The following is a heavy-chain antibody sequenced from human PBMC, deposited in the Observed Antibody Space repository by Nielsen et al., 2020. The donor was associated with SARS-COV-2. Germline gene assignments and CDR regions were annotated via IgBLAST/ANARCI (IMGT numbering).Heavy chain of an antibody. CDR1: GFTFDDYG. Sequence: GESLKISCAASGFTFDDYGMSWVRQAPGKGLEWVSGINWNGGSTGYADSVKGRFTISRDNAKNSLYLQMDSLRADDTATYFCASSGWLDYWGPGTPVIVSP. D-gene: IGHD6-19*01. J-gene: IGHJ4*02. V-gene: IGHV3-20*04. CDR3: ASSGWLDY. CDR2: INWNGGST.